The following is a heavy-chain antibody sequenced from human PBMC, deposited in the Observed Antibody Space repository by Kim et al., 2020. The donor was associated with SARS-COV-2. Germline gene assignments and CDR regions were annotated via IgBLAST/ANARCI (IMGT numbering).Heavy chain of an antibody. CDR2: TYYRSKWYN. CDR1: GDSVSNNGDA. Sequence: SQTLSLTCAISGDSVSNNGDAWNWIRLSPSRGLEWLGRTYYRSKWYNDYAESVKSRLTVNPDTAKNQFSLHLESVTPEDTAIYYCARDSPEDQGLDIWGQGTMVTVSS. CDR3: ARDSPEDQGLDI. J-gene: IGHJ3*02. D-gene: IGHD2-15*01. V-gene: IGHV6-1*01.